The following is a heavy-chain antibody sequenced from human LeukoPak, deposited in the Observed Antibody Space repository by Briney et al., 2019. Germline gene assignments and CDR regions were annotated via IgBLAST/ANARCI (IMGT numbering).Heavy chain of an antibody. CDR2: ITRSSTTI. J-gene: IGHJ4*02. V-gene: IGHV3-48*01. D-gene: IGHD6-13*01. Sequence: GGSLRLSCAASGFNFSIYSMNWVRQAPGKGLEWVSYITRSSTTIYYADSVKGRFTISRDNAKNSLYLQMNSLRVEDTAVYYCASQVGKGAAGNYFDYWGQGTLVTVSS. CDR3: ASQVGKGAAGNYFDY. CDR1: GFNFSIYS.